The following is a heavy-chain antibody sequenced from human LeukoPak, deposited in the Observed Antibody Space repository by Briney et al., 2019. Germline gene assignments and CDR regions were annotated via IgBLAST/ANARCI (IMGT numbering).Heavy chain of an antibody. CDR3: IVVVEPPDSDGFDV. D-gene: IGHD1-14*01. Sequence: GGSLRLSCAASGFTFGNSWVHWVRQAPGKGLVWVSLINADGSTTSYADSVKGRFTISRGNARNTLSLEMNSLTIEDTAVYYCIVVVEPPDSDGFDVWGQGTMITVSP. CDR1: GFTFGNSW. J-gene: IGHJ3*01. V-gene: IGHV3-74*01. CDR2: INADGSTT.